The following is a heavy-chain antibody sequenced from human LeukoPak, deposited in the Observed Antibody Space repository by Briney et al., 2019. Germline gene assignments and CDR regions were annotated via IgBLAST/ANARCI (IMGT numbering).Heavy chain of an antibody. D-gene: IGHD4-17*01. CDR1: GFTFDDYA. CDR3: AKDTHSIVTTILDY. CDR2: ISWNSGSI. Sequence: PGRSLRLSCAASGFTFDDYAMHWVRQAPGKGLEWVSGISWNSGSIAYADSVKGRFTISRDNAKNSLYLQMNSLRAEDAALYFCAKDTHSIVTTILDYWGQGTLVTVSS. J-gene: IGHJ4*02. V-gene: IGHV3-9*01.